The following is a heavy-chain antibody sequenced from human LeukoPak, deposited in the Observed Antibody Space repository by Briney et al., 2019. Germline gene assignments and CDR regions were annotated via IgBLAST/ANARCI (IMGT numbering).Heavy chain of an antibody. J-gene: IGHJ4*02. Sequence: SVKVSCKASGYTFTSYYIHWVRQAPGQGLEWMGGIIPIFGTANYAQKFQGRVTITADESTSTAYMELSSLRSEDTAVYYCARGASDYDFWSGYYFDYWGQGTLVTVSS. CDR1: GYTFTSYY. D-gene: IGHD3-3*01. V-gene: IGHV1-69*13. CDR3: ARGASDYDFWSGYYFDY. CDR2: IIPIFGTA.